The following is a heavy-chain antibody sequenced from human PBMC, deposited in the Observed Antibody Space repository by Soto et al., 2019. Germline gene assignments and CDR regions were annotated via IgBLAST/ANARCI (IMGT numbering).Heavy chain of an antibody. CDR2: IYYSGST. V-gene: IGHV4-61*08. CDR3: ARQMKTTVTTYYYYYGMDV. J-gene: IGHJ6*02. CDR1: GGSVSSGGYY. D-gene: IGHD4-17*01. Sequence: PSETLSLTCTVSGGSVSSGGYYWSWIRQPPGKGLEWIGYIYYSGSTNYNPSLKSRVTISVDTSKNQFSLKLSSVTAADTAVYYCARQMKTTVTTYYYYYGMDVWGQGTTVTVSS.